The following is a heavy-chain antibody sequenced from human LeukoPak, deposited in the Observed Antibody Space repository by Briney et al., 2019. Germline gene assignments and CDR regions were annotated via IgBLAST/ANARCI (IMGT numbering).Heavy chain of an antibody. CDR1: GYTFTSYG. CDR3: ARVNDYGDYPRRFDP. CDR2: ISAYNGNT. V-gene: IGHV1-18*01. D-gene: IGHD4-17*01. J-gene: IGHJ5*02. Sequence: ASVKVSCKASGYTFTSYGISWVRQAPGQGLEWMGWISAYNGNTTYAQKLQGRVTMTTDTSTSTAYMELRSLRSDDTAVYYCARVNDYGDYPRRFDPWGQGTLVTVSS.